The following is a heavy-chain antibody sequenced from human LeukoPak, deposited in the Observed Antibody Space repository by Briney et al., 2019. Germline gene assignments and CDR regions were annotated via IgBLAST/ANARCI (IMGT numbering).Heavy chain of an antibody. J-gene: IGHJ4*02. Sequence: ASVKVSCKVSGHTLSEMTMHWVRQAPGKGLEWMGGFDPENDERIYARKFRGRVTMTEDTSTDTAYMELSSLRSEDTAVYYCATEVSLIVPDYWGQGTLVTVSS. V-gene: IGHV1-24*01. D-gene: IGHD2-21*01. CDR3: ATEVSLIVPDY. CDR1: GHTLSEMT. CDR2: FDPENDER.